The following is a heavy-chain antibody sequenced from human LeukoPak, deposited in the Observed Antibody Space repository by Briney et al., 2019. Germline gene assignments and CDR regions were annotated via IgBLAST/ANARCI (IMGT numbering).Heavy chain of an antibody. CDR2: IKSKTDGGTT. CDR1: GFTFSNAW. V-gene: IGHV3-15*01. J-gene: IGHJ4*02. Sequence: GGSLRLSCAASGFTFSNAWMSWVRQAPGRGLEWVGRIKSKTDGGTTDYAAPVKGRFTISRDDSKNTLYLQMNSLKTEDTAVYYCTTRSGFWSGSDYWGRGTLVTVSS. CDR3: TTRSGFWSGSDY. D-gene: IGHD3-3*01.